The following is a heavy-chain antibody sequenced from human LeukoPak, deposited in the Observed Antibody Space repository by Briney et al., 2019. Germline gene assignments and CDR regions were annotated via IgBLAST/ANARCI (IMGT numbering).Heavy chain of an antibody. CDR1: GYTFTGYY. CDR2: INPNSGGT. V-gene: IGHV1-2*02. Sequence: GASVKVSCKASGYTFTGYYMHWVRQAPGQGLESMGWINPNSGGTNYAQKFQGRVTMTRDTSISTAYMELSRLRSDDTAVYYCARPVVPAAIFWFDPWGQGTLVTVSS. CDR3: ARPVVPAAIFWFDP. J-gene: IGHJ5*02. D-gene: IGHD2-2*01.